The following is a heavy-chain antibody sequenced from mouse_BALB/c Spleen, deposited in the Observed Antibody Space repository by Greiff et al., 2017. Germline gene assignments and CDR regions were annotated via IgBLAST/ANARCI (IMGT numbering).Heavy chain of an antibody. J-gene: IGHJ3*01. CDR1: GFTFSNYW. D-gene: IGHD2-14*01. V-gene: IGHV6-6*02. CDR2: IRLKSNNYAT. Sequence: EVKLEESGGGLVQPGGSMKLSCVASGFTFSNYWMNWVRQSPEKGLEWVAEIRLKSNNYATHYAESVKGRFTISRDDSKSSVYLQMNNLRAEDTGIYYCTRDYRYDTSFAYWGQGTLVTVSA. CDR3: TRDYRYDTSFAY.